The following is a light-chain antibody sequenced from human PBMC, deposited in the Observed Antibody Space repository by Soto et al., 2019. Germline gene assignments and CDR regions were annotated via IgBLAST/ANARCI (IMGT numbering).Light chain of an antibody. Sequence: EIVLTQSPGTLSLSPGERATRSCTASQSVTSSCLAWYQRKPGQAPRLLIHTTSIRATDIPDKFSGSGSGTDFTLTISRLEPQDSAVYYCQQCGGSPLFSFGPGTRVDI. CDR1: QSVTSSC. V-gene: IGKV3-20*01. J-gene: IGKJ3*01. CDR3: QQCGGSPLFS. CDR2: TTS.